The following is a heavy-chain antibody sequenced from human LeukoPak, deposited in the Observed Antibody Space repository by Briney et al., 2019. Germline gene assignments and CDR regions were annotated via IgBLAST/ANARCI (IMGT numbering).Heavy chain of an antibody. CDR3: ARIWFGAYAFDI. CDR1: GGSISSGGYY. CDR2: IYYSGST. V-gene: IGHV4-39*01. Sequence: SETLSLTCTVSGGSISSGGYYWGWIRQPPGKGLEWIGSIYYSGSTYYNPSLKSRVTISVDTSKNQFSLKLSSVTAADTAVYYCARIWFGAYAFDIWGQGTMVTVSS. D-gene: IGHD3-10*01. J-gene: IGHJ3*02.